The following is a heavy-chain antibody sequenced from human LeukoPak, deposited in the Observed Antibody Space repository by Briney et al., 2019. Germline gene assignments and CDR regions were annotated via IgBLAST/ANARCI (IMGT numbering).Heavy chain of an antibody. V-gene: IGHV3-72*01. J-gene: IGHJ5*02. Sequence: PGGSLRLSCAASGFTFSDHYMDWVRQAPGKGLEWVGRSRNKANTYTTEYAASVKGRFTISRDNAKNSLYLQMNSLRAEDTAVYYCARLYYYGSGLQAWGQGTLVTVSS. CDR3: ARLYYYGSGLQA. D-gene: IGHD3-10*01. CDR2: SRNKANTYTT. CDR1: GFTFSDHY.